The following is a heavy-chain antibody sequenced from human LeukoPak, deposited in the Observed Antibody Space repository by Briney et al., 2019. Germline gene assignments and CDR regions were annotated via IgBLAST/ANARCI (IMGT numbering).Heavy chain of an antibody. D-gene: IGHD2-2*02. V-gene: IGHV3-15*01. Sequence: GSLRLSCAASGFTFSNAWMSWVRQAPGKGLEWVGRIKSKTDGGTTDYAAPVKGRFTISRDDSKNTLYLQMNSLKTEDTAVYYCTTGDIVVVPAAIRSEFDYWGQGTLVTVSS. CDR1: GFTFSNAW. J-gene: IGHJ4*02. CDR3: TTGDIVVVPAAIRSEFDY. CDR2: IKSKTDGGTT.